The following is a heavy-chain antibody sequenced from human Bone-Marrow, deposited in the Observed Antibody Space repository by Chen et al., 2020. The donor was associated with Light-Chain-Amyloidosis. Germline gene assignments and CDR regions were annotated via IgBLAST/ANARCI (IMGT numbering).Heavy chain of an antibody. J-gene: IGHJ4*02. CDR2: IYYSGST. V-gene: IGHV4-39*07. CDR1: GGSISSSSYY. Sequence: QLQLQESGPGLVKPSETLSLTCTVSGGSISSSSYYWGWIGQPPGKGLEWIGSIYYSGSTYYNPSLKSRVTISVDTSKNQFSLKLSSVTAADTAVYYCARDWYDYVWGSYRYPFDYWGQGTLVTVSS. CDR3: ARDWYDYVWGSYRYPFDY. D-gene: IGHD3-16*02.